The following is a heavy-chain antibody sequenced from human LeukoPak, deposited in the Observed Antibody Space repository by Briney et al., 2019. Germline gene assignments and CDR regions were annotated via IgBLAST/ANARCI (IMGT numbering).Heavy chain of an antibody. D-gene: IGHD3-10*02. CDR3: AELGITMIGGV. Sequence: PGGSLRLSCAASGLTVSSNYMSWVRQAPGKGLEWVSVIYSGGSTYYADSVKGRFTISRGNAKNSLYLQMNSLRAEDTAVYYCAELGITMIGGVWGKGTTVTISS. CDR1: GLTVSSNY. V-gene: IGHV3-66*01. J-gene: IGHJ6*04. CDR2: IYSGGST.